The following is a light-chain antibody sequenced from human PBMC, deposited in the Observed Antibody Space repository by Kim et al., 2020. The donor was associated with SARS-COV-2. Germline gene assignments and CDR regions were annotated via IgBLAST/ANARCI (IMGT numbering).Light chain of an antibody. CDR1: SSGVGGYNY. V-gene: IGLV2-14*04. CDR3: SSYTSSRTLV. J-gene: IGLJ2*01. CDR2: DVT. Sequence: GPSITISCTGTSSGVGGYNYVSWYQQHPGKAPKLIIYDVTKRPSGVSNRFSGSKSGNTASLTISGLRADDEADYYCSSYTSSRTLVFGGGTQLTVL.